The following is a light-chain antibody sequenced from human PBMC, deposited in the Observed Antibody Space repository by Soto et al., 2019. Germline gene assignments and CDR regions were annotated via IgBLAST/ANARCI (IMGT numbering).Light chain of an antibody. CDR3: QSYDSSLTGSKV. V-gene: IGLV1-40*01. Sequence: QSALTQPPSVSGAPGQRVTISCTGSSSNIGAGFDVHWYQQLPGTDPKLLSYGNSNRPSGVPDRFSGSRSGTSASLAITGLQAEDEADYYCQSYDSSLTGSKVFGSGTKVTVL. CDR1: SSNIGAGFD. J-gene: IGLJ1*01. CDR2: GNS.